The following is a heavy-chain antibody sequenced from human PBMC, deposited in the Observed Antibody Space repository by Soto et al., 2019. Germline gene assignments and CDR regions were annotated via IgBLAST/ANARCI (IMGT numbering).Heavy chain of an antibody. J-gene: IGHJ5*02. CDR1: GGTFSSYA. V-gene: IGHV1-69*13. Sequence: ASVKVSCKASGGTFSSYAISWVRQAPGQGLEWMGGIIPIFGTANYAQKFQGRVTITADESTSTAYMELSSLRSEDTAVYYCASHYYDSSGYSLRLVSYNWFDPWGQGTLVTVSS. D-gene: IGHD3-22*01. CDR2: IIPIFGTA. CDR3: ASHYYDSSGYSLRLVSYNWFDP.